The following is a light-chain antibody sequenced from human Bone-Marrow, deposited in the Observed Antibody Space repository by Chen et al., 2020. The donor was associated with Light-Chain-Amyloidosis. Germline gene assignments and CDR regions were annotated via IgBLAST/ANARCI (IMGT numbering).Light chain of an antibody. CDR1: DLPTKY. J-gene: IGLJ2*01. V-gene: IGLV3-25*02. CDR2: RDT. CDR3: QTEDSSGSHEVL. Sequence: SYELTQPPSVAVSPGQKARITCSGDDLPTKYAYWYRQKPGQAPVLVIHRDTERPSGISGRFSGSSPGRPSSLPHSSIQPKDQVYYQYQTEDSSGSHEVLFGGGPKL.